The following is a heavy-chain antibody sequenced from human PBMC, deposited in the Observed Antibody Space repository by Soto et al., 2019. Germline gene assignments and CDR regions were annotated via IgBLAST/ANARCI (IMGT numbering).Heavy chain of an antibody. CDR1: GFTFSSYS. Sequence: GGSLRLSCAASGFTFSSYSMNWVRQAPGKGLEWVSSISSSSSYIYYADSVKGRFTISRDNAKNSLYLQMNSLRAEDTAVYYCARGELRGYSGYDHDAFDIWGQGTMVTV. CDR3: ARGELRGYSGYDHDAFDI. V-gene: IGHV3-21*04. CDR2: ISSSSSYI. J-gene: IGHJ3*02. D-gene: IGHD5-12*01.